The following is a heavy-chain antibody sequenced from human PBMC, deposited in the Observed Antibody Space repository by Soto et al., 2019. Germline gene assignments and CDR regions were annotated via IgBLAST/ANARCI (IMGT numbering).Heavy chain of an antibody. CDR1: GFTFSNYA. J-gene: IGHJ4*02. D-gene: IGHD3-9*01. CDR2: ISGGGGGT. V-gene: IGHV3-23*01. CDR3: AKGSEYDLLTAPHAFDS. Sequence: EVQLLESGGALVQPGGSLRLSCSVSGFTFSNYAMTWVRQAPGKGLEWVSSISGGGGGTHYADSMKGRFTISRDNSKNTLHLEMKRLRADDTAVYYCAKGSEYDLLTAPHAFDSWGQGTLVTVSS.